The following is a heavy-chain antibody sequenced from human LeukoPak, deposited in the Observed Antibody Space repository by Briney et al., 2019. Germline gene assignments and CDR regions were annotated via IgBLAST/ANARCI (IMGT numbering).Heavy chain of an antibody. V-gene: IGHV1-8*01. CDR2: MNPNSGNT. CDR3: ARAIALGYCSRTSCNWFDT. D-gene: IGHD2-2*01. J-gene: IGHJ5*02. CDR1: GYTFTSYD. Sequence: ASVKVSRKASGYTFTSYDINWVRQATGQGLEWMGWMNPNSGNTGYAQKFQGRVTMTRNTSISTAYMGLSRLRSEDTGVYYCARAIALGYCSRTSCNWFDTSGEGTPVTVS.